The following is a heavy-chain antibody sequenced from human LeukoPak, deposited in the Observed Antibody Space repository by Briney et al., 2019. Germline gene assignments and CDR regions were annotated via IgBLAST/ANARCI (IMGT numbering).Heavy chain of an antibody. CDR3: ARAPRDSSGYYTRSFYY. V-gene: IGHV4-38-2*02. Sequence: SETLSLTCTVSGYSISTDCYWGWIRQPPGQGLEWIGSIYHSGYTYYYPSLKSRVTISVDRSKNQFSLKLTSVTAADTAVYYCARAPRDSSGYYTRSFYYWGQGTLVTVSS. CDR1: GYSISTDCY. J-gene: IGHJ4*02. D-gene: IGHD3-22*01. CDR2: IYHSGYT.